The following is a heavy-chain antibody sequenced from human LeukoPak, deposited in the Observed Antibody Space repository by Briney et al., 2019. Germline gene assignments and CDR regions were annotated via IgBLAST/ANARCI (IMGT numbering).Heavy chain of an antibody. D-gene: IGHD4-23*01. CDR3: ARPTAVEWASDY. CDR1: GFTFSDSA. J-gene: IGHJ4*02. V-gene: IGHV3-73*01. Sequence: QAGGSLRLSCAASGFTFSDSAIYWVRQASGKGLEWVGRIRSKANSYVTAYGASVKGRFTISRDDSKNTAYLQMNSLKTEDTAVYFCARPTAVEWASDYWGQGTLVTVSS. CDR2: IRSKANSYVT.